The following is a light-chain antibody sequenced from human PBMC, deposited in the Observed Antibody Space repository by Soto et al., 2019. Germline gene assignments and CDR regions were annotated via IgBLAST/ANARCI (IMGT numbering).Light chain of an antibody. CDR1: SSDVGGHNY. J-gene: IGLJ2*01. Sequence: QSALTQPASVSGSPGQSITISCTGTSSDVGGHNYVSWYQQHPGKAPKIIINEVSYRPSGVSNRFSGSKSGNTASLTISGLQDEDEADFYCSSYSSSTDPVVFGGGTKVTVL. CDR2: EVS. V-gene: IGLV2-14*01. CDR3: SSYSSSTDPVV.